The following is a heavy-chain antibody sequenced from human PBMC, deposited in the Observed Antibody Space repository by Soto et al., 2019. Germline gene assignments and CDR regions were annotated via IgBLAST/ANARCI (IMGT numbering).Heavy chain of an antibody. J-gene: IGHJ4*03. CDR1: GYTFTGYY. V-gene: IGHV1-2*04. D-gene: IGHD2-2*01. CDR2: INPNSGGT. CDR3: ARDPTGQLLPSHSPYYYFDY. Sequence: ASVKVSCKASGYTFTGYYMHWVRQAPGQGLEWMGWINPNSGGTNYAQKFQGWVTMTTDTSTSTAYMELSSLRSENTAVYYCARDPTGQLLPSHSPYYYFDYWGQGTTVTVSS.